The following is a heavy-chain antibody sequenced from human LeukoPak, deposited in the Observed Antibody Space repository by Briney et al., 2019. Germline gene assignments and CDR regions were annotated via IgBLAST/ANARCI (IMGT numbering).Heavy chain of an antibody. V-gene: IGHV1-58*01. CDR2: IAVGGGHT. CDR3: AGDHPNYDY. D-gene: IGHD5-24*01. CDR1: GFTFTTSSA. J-gene: IGHJ4*02. Sequence: ASVKVSCKASGFTFTTSSAVQWVRQARGQRLEWIGWIAVGGGHTSYAQKFQERLTITRDMSTSTAYMELSSLRSEDTAVYYCAGDHPNYDYWGQGTQVTVSS.